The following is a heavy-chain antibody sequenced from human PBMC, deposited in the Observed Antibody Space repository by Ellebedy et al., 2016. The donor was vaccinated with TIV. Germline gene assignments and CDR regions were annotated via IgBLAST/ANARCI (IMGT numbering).Heavy chain of an antibody. J-gene: IGHJ4*01. CDR3: STLSDTGY. CDR1: GFTFSRHW. CDR2: INGDGGFT. V-gene: IGHV3-74*01. Sequence: PGGSLRLSCAASGFTFSRHWMHWIRQAPGKGLVWLSRINGDGGFTSHADFVKGLFTISRDNAKNTLYLQMNSLKAEDTAMYYCSTLSDTGYWGHGTLVTVSS. D-gene: IGHD2-21*02.